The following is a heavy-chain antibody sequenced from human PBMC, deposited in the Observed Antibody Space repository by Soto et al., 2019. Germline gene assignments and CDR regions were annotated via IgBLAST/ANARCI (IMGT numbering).Heavy chain of an antibody. V-gene: IGHV3-53*04. CDR3: VRGRYGSEIH. CDR1: GFTVSSNY. J-gene: IGHJ4*02. CDR2: VYSGGAT. D-gene: IGHD3-10*01. Sequence: EVRLVESGGGLVQPGGSLRLSCAAFGFTVSSNYMTWVRLAPGKGLEWVSLVYSGGATHYAASVKGRFTISTHSSQNTLFLQMNSLRTEDTATYYCVRGRYGSEIHWGQRTKVTVSS.